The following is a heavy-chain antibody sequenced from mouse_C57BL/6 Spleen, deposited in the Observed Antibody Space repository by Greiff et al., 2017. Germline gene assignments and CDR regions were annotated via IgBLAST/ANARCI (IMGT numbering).Heavy chain of an antibody. V-gene: IGHV1-50*01. CDR2: IDPSDSYT. CDR1: GYTFTSYW. CDR3: ASLRLRLDYYAMDY. Sequence: VQLQQPGAELVKPGASVKLSCKASGYTFTSYWMQWVKQRPGQGLEWIGEIDPSDSYTNYNQKFKGKATLTVDTSSSTAYMQLSSLTSEDSAVYYCASLRLRLDYYAMDYWGQGTSVTVSS. J-gene: IGHJ4*01. D-gene: IGHD2-4*01.